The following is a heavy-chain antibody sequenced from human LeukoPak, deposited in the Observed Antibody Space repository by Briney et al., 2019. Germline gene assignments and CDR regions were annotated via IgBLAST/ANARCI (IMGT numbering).Heavy chain of an antibody. Sequence: AGGSLRLSCAASVGTVSSTYRAWVRQAPGEGLECVSVIYSGGSTYYTDSVKGRFTISRDNSKNTLYLQMNSLRAEDTAVYYCARGIGTATNAFDIWGQGTMVTVSS. CDR1: VGTVSSTY. V-gene: IGHV3-53*01. CDR2: IYSGGST. D-gene: IGHD5-12*01. CDR3: ARGIGTATNAFDI. J-gene: IGHJ3*02.